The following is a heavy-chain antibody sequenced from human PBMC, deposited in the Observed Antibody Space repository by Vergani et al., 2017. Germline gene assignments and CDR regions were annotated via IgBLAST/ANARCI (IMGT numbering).Heavy chain of an antibody. CDR1: GYAITSGYY. Sequence: QVHLRESGPGLVRPSETLSLTCGVSGYAITSGYYWGFIRQPPGKGLEWIGSISSSGSPYYNPTLKSRLAFSVDTSKNLFSLRLKSVTATDTGMYYCARPVGPSAIADGYHVWGQGTMVTVS. CDR2: ISSSGSP. CDR3: ARPVGPSAIADGYHV. J-gene: IGHJ3*01. D-gene: IGHD3-10*01. V-gene: IGHV4-38-2*01.